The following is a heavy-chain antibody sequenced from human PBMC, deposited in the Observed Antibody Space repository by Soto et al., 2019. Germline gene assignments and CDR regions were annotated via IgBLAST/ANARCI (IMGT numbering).Heavy chain of an antibody. D-gene: IGHD1-1*01. CDR2: LYDVDGS. V-gene: IGHV3-53*01. CDR1: GLTVSGKKY. Sequence: DVQLVESGGGLMQPGESLRLSCAASGLTVSGKKYVAWVRQAPGKRLEWVSALYDVDGSFYADSAKGRFTTSSDSSKTTVYLQMNGLRPDDTAVYYCATWHEREHAYDVWGQGTTVTVSS. CDR3: ATWHEREHAYDV. J-gene: IGHJ3*01.